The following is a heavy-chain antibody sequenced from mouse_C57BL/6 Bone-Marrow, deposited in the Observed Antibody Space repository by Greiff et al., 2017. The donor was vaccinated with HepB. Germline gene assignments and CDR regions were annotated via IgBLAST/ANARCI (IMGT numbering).Heavy chain of an antibody. J-gene: IGHJ2*01. CDR1: GYSITSGYY. CDR3: ARDWNWVLDY. D-gene: IGHD4-1*01. CDR2: ISYDGSN. V-gene: IGHV3-6*01. Sequence: EVKLVESGPGLVKPSQSLSLTCFVTGYSITSGYYWNWIRQFPGNKLEWMGYISYDGSNNYNPSLKNRISITRDTSKNQFFLKLNSVTTEDTATYYCARDWNWVLDYWGQGTTLTVSS.